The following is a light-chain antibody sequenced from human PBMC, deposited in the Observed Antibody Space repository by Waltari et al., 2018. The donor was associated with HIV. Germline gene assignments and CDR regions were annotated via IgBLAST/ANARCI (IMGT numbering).Light chain of an antibody. CDR1: QSVGDK. J-gene: IGKJ3*01. V-gene: IGKV3-15*01. CDR3: QHYDNWPPR. Sequence: EIVMTQSPASLSMSLGERATISCRASQSVGDKLDWYYHKPGQAPRLLIYATSTRATGIPARFSGSGSGTEFTLTIGSLQPEDFALYYCQHYDNWPPRFGQGTKVDIK. CDR2: ATS.